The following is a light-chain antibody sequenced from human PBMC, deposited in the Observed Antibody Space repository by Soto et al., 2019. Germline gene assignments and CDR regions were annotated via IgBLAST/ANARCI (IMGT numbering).Light chain of an antibody. CDR1: NSDVGAYNY. J-gene: IGLJ3*02. CDR2: DVS. V-gene: IGLV2-14*03. Sequence: QSALTQPPSVSGSPGQSITISCAGSNSDVGAYNYVSWYQQHPGKAPKLIIFDVSNRPSGVSDRFSASKSGNTASLTISGLQAADEADYYCSSFTTSATLVFGGGTKVTVL. CDR3: SSFTTSATLV.